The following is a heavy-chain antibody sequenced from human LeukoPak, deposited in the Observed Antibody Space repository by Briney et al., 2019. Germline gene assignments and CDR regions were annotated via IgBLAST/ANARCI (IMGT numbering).Heavy chain of an antibody. V-gene: IGHV3-53*01. J-gene: IGHJ5*02. CDR1: GFTVSSNY. CDR2: IYSGGST. D-gene: IGHD2-15*01. Sequence: QAGGSLRLSCAASGFTVSSNYMSWVRQAPGKGLEWVSVIYSGGSTYYADSVKGRFTISRDNSKNTLYLQMNSLRAEDTAVYYCARAQGRGGGSHWFDPWGQGTLVTVSS. CDR3: ARAQGRGGGSHWFDP.